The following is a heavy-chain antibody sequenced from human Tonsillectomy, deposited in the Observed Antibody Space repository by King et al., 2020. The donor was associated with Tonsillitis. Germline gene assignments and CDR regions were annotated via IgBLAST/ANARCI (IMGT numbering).Heavy chain of an antibody. J-gene: IGHJ6*02. D-gene: IGHD3-16*01. Sequence: QLQESGPGLVKASETLSLTCTISGDSISSYYWSWIRQPAGKGLEWIGRMYNGGSTKHTPPLKSRVPMTLDTSKNQFALKLRSVVAADTAVYYCARERDDYVWGSYGLDVWGQGTTVIVSS. CDR2: MYNGGST. V-gene: IGHV4-4*07. CDR1: GDSISSYY. CDR3: ARERDDYVWGSYGLDV.